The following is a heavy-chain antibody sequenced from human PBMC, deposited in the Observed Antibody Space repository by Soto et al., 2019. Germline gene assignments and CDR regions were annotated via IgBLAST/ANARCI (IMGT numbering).Heavy chain of an antibody. V-gene: IGHV4-34*01. CDR2: INHSGST. CDR1: GGSFSGYY. J-gene: IGHJ4*02. CDR3: ARDKITGLFDY. Sequence: SETLSLTCAVYGGSFSGYYWTWIRQPPGTGLEWIGEINHSGSTNYNPSLKSRDTISVDTSKNQISLKLTSVTAADTAVYYCARDKITGLFDYWGQGTLVTVSS. D-gene: IGHD2-8*02.